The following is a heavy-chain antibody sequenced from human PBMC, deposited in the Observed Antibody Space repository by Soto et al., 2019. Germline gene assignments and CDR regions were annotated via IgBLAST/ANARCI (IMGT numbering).Heavy chain of an antibody. CDR1: GFTFTTNG. CDR2: ISASGDST. D-gene: IGHD6-19*01. V-gene: IGHV3-23*01. Sequence: EVQLLESGGGLVQPGGSLRLSCVASGFTFTTNGMNGVGQAPGKGLEWVSGISASGDSTFNADSVKGRFTISRDNSKNTLYLQMNSLRAEDTAVYYCAKDLLQWLVVGHDAFDIWGQGTMVTVSS. CDR3: AKDLLQWLVVGHDAFDI. J-gene: IGHJ3*02.